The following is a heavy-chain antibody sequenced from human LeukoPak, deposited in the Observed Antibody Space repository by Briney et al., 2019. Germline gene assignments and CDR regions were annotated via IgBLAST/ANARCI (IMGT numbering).Heavy chain of an antibody. CDR1: GFTFSTYS. CDR3: ARHEPVITLSSYYYGMDV. Sequence: PGGSLRLSCAASGFTFSTYSINWVRQAPGKGLEWVSSISTSSTYIYYADSVKGRFTISRDNAKNSLYLQMNSLRAEDTAVYYCARHEPVITLSSYYYGMDVWGPGTTVTVAS. J-gene: IGHJ6*02. V-gene: IGHV3-21*01. D-gene: IGHD1-14*01. CDR2: ISTSSTYI.